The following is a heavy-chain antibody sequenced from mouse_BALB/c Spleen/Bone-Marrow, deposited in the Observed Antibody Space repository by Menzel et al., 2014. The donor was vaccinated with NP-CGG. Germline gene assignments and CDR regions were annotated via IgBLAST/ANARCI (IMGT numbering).Heavy chain of an antibody. J-gene: IGHJ2*01. CDR2: INPSTGYT. CDR1: GYTFTTYW. D-gene: IGHD1-1*01. CDR3: VLITTVVSDY. V-gene: IGHV1-7*01. Sequence: QVQLKQSGAELAKPGASVKMSCKASGYTFTTYWMHWVKQRPGQGLEWIGYINPSTGYTEYIQKFKDKATLTADKSSSTAYMQLNSLTSEDSSVYYCVLITTVVSDYWGQGTTLTVSS.